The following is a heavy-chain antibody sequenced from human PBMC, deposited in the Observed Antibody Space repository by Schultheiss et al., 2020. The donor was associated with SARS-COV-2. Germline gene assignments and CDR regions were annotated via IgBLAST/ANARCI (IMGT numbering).Heavy chain of an antibody. Sequence: SVKVSCKASGGTFSSYAISWVRQAPGQGLEWMGGIIPIFGTANYAQKFQGRVTITADKSTSTAYMELSSLRSEDTAVYYCAIASYCGGGCSPHYYGLDVWGQGTTVTVSS. V-gene: IGHV1-69*06. J-gene: IGHJ6*02. CDR3: AIASYCGGGCSPHYYGLDV. CDR2: IIPIFGTA. CDR1: GGTFSSYA. D-gene: IGHD2-21*02.